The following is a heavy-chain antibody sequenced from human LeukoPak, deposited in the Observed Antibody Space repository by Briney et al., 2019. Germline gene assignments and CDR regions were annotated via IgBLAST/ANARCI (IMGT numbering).Heavy chain of an antibody. D-gene: IGHD3-3*01. CDR3: ARGPPGFGVVVRGGMDV. Sequence: SETLSLTCAVYGGSFSGYYWSWIRQPPGKGLEWIGEINHSGSTNYNPSLKSRVTISVDTSKNQFSLQLSSVTAADTAVYYCARGPPGFGVVVRGGMDVWGQGTTVTVSS. CDR1: GGSFSGYY. J-gene: IGHJ6*02. V-gene: IGHV4-34*01. CDR2: INHSGST.